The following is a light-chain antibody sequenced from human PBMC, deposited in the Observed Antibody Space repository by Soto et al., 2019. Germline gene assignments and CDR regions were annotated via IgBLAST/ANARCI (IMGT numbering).Light chain of an antibody. J-gene: IGKJ4*01. V-gene: IGKV1-12*01. Sequence: DIQMTHCPSSMSASVGDRVTITCPASQAISSWLAWYQQKPGKAPKLLIYAASSLQSGGPSRFSGSGSGTDFTLTISSLQPEDFATYYCQQANSFPLTFGGGTKVDIK. CDR1: QAISSW. CDR3: QQANSFPLT. CDR2: AAS.